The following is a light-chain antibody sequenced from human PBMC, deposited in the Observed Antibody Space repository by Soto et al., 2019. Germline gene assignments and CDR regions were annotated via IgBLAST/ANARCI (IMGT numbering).Light chain of an antibody. CDR1: SSNIGRNY. Sequence: QSVLTQPPSASGTPGQRVTISCSGSSSNIGRNYVYWYQQLPGTAPKLLVFDDNQRPSGVPDRFSDSKSGTSASLTISGLRSEDVADYYCAAWDSSVSGRVFGGGTKLTVL. CDR3: AAWDSSVSGRV. CDR2: DDN. V-gene: IGLV1-47*02. J-gene: IGLJ3*02.